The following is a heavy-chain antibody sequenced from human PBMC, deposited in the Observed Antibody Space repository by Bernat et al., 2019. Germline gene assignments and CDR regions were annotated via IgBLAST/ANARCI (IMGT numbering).Heavy chain of an antibody. CDR2: IWYDGSNK. J-gene: IGHJ3*02. CDR1: GFTFSSYG. D-gene: IGHD6-13*01. Sequence: QVQLVESGGGVVQPGRSLRLSCAASGFTFSSYGMHWVRQAPGKGLEWVAVIWYDGSNKYYADSVKGRFTISRDNSKNTLYLQMNSRRAEDTAVYYCARGGTAAGTRVVAFDIWGQGTMVTVSS. CDR3: ARGGTAAGTRVVAFDI. V-gene: IGHV3-33*01.